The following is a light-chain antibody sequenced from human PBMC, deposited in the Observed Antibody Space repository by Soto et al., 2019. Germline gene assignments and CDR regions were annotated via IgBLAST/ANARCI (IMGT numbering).Light chain of an antibody. Sequence: QSALTQPASVSGSPGQSITISCTGTSSDVGSYNLVSRYQQHPGKAPKLMIYEGSKRPSGVSNRFSGSKSGNTASLTISGLQAEDEADYYCCSYAGSSTFSYVFGTGTRSPS. CDR1: SSDVGSYNL. J-gene: IGLJ1*01. CDR2: EGS. V-gene: IGLV2-23*03. CDR3: CSYAGSSTFSYV.